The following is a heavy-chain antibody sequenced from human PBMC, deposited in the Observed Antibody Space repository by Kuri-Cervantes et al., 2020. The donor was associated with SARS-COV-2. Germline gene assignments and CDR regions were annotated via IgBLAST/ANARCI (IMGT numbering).Heavy chain of an antibody. Sequence: ASVKVSCKASGYTFTSYGISWVRQAPGQGLEWMGWISAYNGNTNYAQKLQGRVTMTTDTSTSTAYMELRSLRSDDTAVYYCARDRGSYYSTDYYYYYMDVWGQGTLVTVSS. CDR1: GYTFTSYG. D-gene: IGHD1-26*01. CDR3: ARDRGSYYSTDYYYYYMDV. J-gene: IGHJ6*03. V-gene: IGHV1-18*01. CDR2: ISAYNGNT.